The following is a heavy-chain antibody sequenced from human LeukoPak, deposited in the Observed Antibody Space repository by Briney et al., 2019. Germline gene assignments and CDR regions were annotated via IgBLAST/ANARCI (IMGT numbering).Heavy chain of an antibody. CDR1: GFTFSTYA. Sequence: GGSLRLSCAASGFTFSTYAMTWVRQAPGKGLEWVSAIRGSGRSTYYADSVKGRFTISRDNAKNTLYLQMNSLRAEDTAVYHCAKNLDWDDRGNAFDIWGQGTMVTVSS. CDR2: IRGSGRST. V-gene: IGHV3-23*01. CDR3: AKNLDWDDRGNAFDI. D-gene: IGHD1-1*01. J-gene: IGHJ3*02.